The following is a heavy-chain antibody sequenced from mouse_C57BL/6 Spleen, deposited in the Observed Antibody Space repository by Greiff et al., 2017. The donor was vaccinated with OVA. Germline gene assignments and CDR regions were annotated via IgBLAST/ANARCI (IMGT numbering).Heavy chain of an antibody. CDR2: INPYNGDT. D-gene: IGHD2-3*01. CDR1: GYSFTGYF. V-gene: IGHV1-20*01. Sequence: EVKLVESGPELVKPGDSVKISCKASGYSFTGYFMNWVMQSHGKSLEWIGRINPYNGDTFYNQKFKGKATLTVDKSSSTAHMELRSLTSEDSAVYYCARSGGYDGYSYFDYWGQGTTLTVSS. J-gene: IGHJ2*01. CDR3: ARSGGYDGYSYFDY.